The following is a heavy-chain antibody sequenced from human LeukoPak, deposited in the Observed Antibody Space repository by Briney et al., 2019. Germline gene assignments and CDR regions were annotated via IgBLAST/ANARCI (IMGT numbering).Heavy chain of an antibody. J-gene: IGHJ5*02. V-gene: IGHV3-23*01. Sequence: PGGSLRLSCGASGFTFTTHWIHWVRQAPGKGLEWVSAISGSGGSTYYADSVKGRFTISRDNSKNTLYLQMNSLRAEDTAVYYCAKSQSRYYDSSGYYSPWGQGTLVTVSS. CDR1: GFTFTTHW. CDR3: AKSQSRYYDSSGYYSP. D-gene: IGHD3-22*01. CDR2: ISGSGGST.